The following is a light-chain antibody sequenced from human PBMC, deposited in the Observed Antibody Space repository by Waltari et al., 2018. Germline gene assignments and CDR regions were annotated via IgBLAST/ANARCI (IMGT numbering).Light chain of an antibody. CDR3: QQYYSTPLT. V-gene: IGKV4-1*01. Sequence: DIVMTQSPDSLAVSLDERATINCKSSQSVLYSSNNKNYLAWYQQKPGQPPKLLIYWASTRESGVPDRCSGSASGTDFTLTISSLQAEDVAVYYCQQYYSTPLTFGGGTKVEIK. J-gene: IGKJ4*01. CDR1: QSVLYSSNNKNY. CDR2: WAS.